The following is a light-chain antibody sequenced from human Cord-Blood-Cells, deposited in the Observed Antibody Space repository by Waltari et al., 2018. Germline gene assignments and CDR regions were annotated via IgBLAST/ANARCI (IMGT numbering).Light chain of an antibody. CDR3: CSYAGSSTLV. V-gene: IGLV2-23*02. J-gene: IGLJ2*01. CDR2: EVS. Sequence: HSAPTQPASVSGSPGQSITISCTATSSDVGCYTLVSWYQPHPGKAPKLMIYEVSKRPSGVSNRFSGSKSGNTASLTISGLQAEDEADYYCCSYAGSSTLVFGGGTKLTVL. CDR1: SSDVGCYTL.